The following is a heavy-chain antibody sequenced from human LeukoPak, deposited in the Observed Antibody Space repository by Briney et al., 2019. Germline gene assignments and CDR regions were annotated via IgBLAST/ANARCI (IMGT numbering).Heavy chain of an antibody. Sequence: SETLSLTCTVSGGSISSYYWSWIRQPPGKGLEWIGYIYYSGTTNYNPSLKSRVTISVDTSKNQFSLKLSSVTAADTAMYYCARAVAGTSWLDPWGQGTLVTVSP. CDR1: GGSISSYY. CDR2: IYYSGTT. J-gene: IGHJ5*02. V-gene: IGHV4-59*08. D-gene: IGHD6-19*01. CDR3: ARAVAGTSWLDP.